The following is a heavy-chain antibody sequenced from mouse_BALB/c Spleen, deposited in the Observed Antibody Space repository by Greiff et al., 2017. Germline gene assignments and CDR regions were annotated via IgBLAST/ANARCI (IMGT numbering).Heavy chain of an antibody. CDR3: ARDRGDYDGAMDY. CDR1: GFTFTDYY. V-gene: IGHV7-3*02. Sequence: EVKVEESGGGLVQPGGSLRLSCATSGFTFTDYYMSWVRQPPGKALEWLGFIRNKANGYTTEYSASVKGRFTISRDNSQSILYLQMNTLRAEDSATYYCARDRGDYDGAMDYWGQGTSVTVSS. CDR2: IRNKANGYTT. D-gene: IGHD2-4*01. J-gene: IGHJ4*01.